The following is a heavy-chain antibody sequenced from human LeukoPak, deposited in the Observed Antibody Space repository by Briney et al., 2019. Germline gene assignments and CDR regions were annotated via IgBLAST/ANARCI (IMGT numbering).Heavy chain of an antibody. CDR1: GFTFSDYS. D-gene: IGHD3-3*01. V-gene: IGHV3-21*01. Sequence: GGSLRLSCAASGFTFSDYSMNWVRQAPGKGLEWVSSISSSSSYIYYADSVKGRFTISRDNAENSLYLQMNSLRAEDTAVYYCARDRIPITIFGVALYGMDVWGQGTTVTVSS. J-gene: IGHJ6*02. CDR3: ARDRIPITIFGVALYGMDV. CDR2: ISSSSSYI.